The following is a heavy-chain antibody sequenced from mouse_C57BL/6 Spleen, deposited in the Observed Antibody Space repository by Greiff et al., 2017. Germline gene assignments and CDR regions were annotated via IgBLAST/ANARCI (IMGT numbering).Heavy chain of an antibody. CDR3: ARGYYGYYCDY. CDR2: IDPSDSYT. Sequence: QVQLQQPGAELVMPGASVKLSCKASGYTFTSYWMHWVKQRPGQGLEWIGEIDPSDSYTNYNQKFKGKSTLTVDKSSSTAYMQLSSLTSEDSAVYYCARGYYGYYCDYWGQGTTLTVSS. CDR1: GYTFTSYW. J-gene: IGHJ2*01. V-gene: IGHV1-69*01. D-gene: IGHD1-1*01.